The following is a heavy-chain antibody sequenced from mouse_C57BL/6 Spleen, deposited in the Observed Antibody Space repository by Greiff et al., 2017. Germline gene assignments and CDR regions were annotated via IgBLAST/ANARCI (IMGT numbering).Heavy chain of an antibody. CDR3: ARREEGYDLAWFAY. CDR1: GYTFTSYW. Sequence: QVQLQQSGAELVMPGASVKLSCKASGYTFTSYWMHWVKQRPGQGLEWIGEIDPSDSYTNYNQKFKGKSTLTVDKSSSTAYMQLSSLTSEDSAVYYCARREEGYDLAWFAYWGQGTLVTVSA. D-gene: IGHD2-2*01. J-gene: IGHJ3*01. V-gene: IGHV1-69*01. CDR2: IDPSDSYT.